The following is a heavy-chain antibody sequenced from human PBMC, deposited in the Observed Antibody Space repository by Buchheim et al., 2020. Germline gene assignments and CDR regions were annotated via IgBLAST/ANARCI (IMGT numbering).Heavy chain of an antibody. V-gene: IGHV4-59*01. CDR2: IYYSGST. D-gene: IGHD6-6*01. Sequence: QVQLQESGPGLVKPSETLSLTCTVSGGSISSYYWSWIRQPPGKGLEWIGYIYYSGSTNYNPSLKSRVTISVDTSKNQFSLKLSSVTAADTAVYYCARAKSSSHVDYWGQGTL. CDR1: GGSISSYY. CDR3: ARAKSSSHVDY. J-gene: IGHJ4*02.